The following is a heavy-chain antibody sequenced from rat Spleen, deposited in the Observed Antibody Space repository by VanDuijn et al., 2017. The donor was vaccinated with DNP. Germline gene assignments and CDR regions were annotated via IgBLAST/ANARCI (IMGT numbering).Heavy chain of an antibody. CDR3: ARHRTIMPYYYSMDA. D-gene: IGHD1-12*01. Sequence: EVQLVEFGGGLVQPGRSLKLSCAASGFTFSDYNMAWVRQAPTKGLKWVASISTDGDDTYYRDSVKGRFTISRDNAQSTLYLQMDSLRSEDTATYYCARHRTIMPYYYSMDAWGQGASVTVSS. J-gene: IGHJ4*01. V-gene: IGHV5S23*01. CDR1: GFTFSDYN. CDR2: ISTDGDDT.